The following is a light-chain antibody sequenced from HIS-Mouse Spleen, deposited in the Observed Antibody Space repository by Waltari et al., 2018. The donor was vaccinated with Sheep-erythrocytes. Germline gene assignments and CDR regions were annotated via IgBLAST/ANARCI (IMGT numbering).Light chain of an antibody. Sequence: EIVLTQSPATLSLSPGERATLSCRASQSVSSYLAWYQQKPGQAPRRLIDDASNRATGIPARFSGSGSGTDFTLTISSLEPEDFAVYYCQQRSNWYTFGQGTKLEIK. V-gene: IGKV3-11*01. CDR3: QQRSNWYT. J-gene: IGKJ2*01. CDR1: QSVSSY. CDR2: DAS.